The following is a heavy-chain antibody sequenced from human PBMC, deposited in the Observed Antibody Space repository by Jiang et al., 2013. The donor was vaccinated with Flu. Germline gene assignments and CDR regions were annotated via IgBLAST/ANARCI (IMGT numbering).Heavy chain of an antibody. D-gene: IGHD2-2*01. CDR3: ARSTPNYYYNGMDV. CDR1: TFTSYA. J-gene: IGHJ6*02. CDR2: INAGNGNT. V-gene: IGHV1-3*01. Sequence: TFTSYAMHWVRQAPGQRLEWMGWINAGNGNTKYSQKFQGRVTITRDTSASTAYMELSSLRSEDTAVYYCARSTPNYYYNGMDVWGQGTTVTVSS.